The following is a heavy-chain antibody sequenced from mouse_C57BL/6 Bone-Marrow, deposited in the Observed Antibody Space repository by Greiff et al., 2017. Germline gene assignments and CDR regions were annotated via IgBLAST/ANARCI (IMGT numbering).Heavy chain of an antibody. V-gene: IGHV1-81*01. Sequence: VQLQQSGAELARPGASVKLSCKASGYTFTSYGISWVKQRTGQGLEWIGEIYPRSGNTYYNEKFKGKATLTADKSSSTAYMELRSLTSEDSAVYFCARGVYYDYGSFWGQGTTLTVSS. J-gene: IGHJ2*01. CDR1: GYTFTSYG. CDR2: IYPRSGNT. D-gene: IGHD2-4*01. CDR3: ARGVYYDYGSF.